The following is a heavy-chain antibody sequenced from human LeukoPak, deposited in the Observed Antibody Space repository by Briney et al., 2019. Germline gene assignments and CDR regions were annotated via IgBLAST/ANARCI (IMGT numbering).Heavy chain of an antibody. CDR2: ISTDGSST. V-gene: IGHV3-74*01. Sequence: GGSLRLSCAASGFTLSSYWMYWVRQAPGKGLVWVSRISTDGSSTGYADSVKGRFTISRDNAKNTLYLQMNSLRVEDTAVYYCARPSGYSSSGDAFDIWGQGTMVTVSS. CDR3: ARPSGYSSSGDAFDI. D-gene: IGHD6-6*01. CDR1: GFTLSSYW. J-gene: IGHJ3*02.